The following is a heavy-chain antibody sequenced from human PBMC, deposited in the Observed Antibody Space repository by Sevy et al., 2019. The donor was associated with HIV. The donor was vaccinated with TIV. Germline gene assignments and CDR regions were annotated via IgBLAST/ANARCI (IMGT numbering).Heavy chain of an antibody. Sequence: SETLSLTCDVSGGSISSTNWWSWVRQPPGKGLEWIGEVYHSGTTNYNPPLKRRVTMSVDKSKNQFSLKLSSVTAADTALYYCARRFYYDSSTHYQYYFDYWGQGTLVTISS. CDR3: ARRFYYDSSTHYQYYFDY. CDR1: GGSISSTNW. V-gene: IGHV4-4*02. J-gene: IGHJ4*02. D-gene: IGHD3-22*01. CDR2: VYHSGTT.